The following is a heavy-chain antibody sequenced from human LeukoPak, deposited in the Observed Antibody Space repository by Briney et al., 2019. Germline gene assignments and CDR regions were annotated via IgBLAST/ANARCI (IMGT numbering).Heavy chain of an antibody. CDR3: AGLGPPTIFGVVIPYNWFDP. Sequence: SETLSLTCAVYGGSFSGYYWSWIRQPPGKGLEWIGEINHSGSTNYNPSLKSRVTISVDTSKNQFSLKLSSVTAADTAVYYCAGLGPPTIFGVVIPYNWFDPWGQGTLVTVSS. J-gene: IGHJ5*02. V-gene: IGHV4-34*01. CDR2: INHSGST. CDR1: GGSFSGYY. D-gene: IGHD3-3*01.